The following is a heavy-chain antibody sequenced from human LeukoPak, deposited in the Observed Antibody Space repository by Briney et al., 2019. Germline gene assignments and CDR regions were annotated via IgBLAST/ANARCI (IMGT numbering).Heavy chain of an antibody. CDR2: IYHSGNT. CDR3: ARETFHCTTTICYPYSFDF. CDR1: GGSINTGDYY. V-gene: IGHV4-31*03. Sequence: SETLCLTCSVSGGSINTGDYYWSCIRPHPGKGLEWVGYIYHSGNTYYNPSLRSRLTISVDTSKNQFSLKLSSVTAADTAVYYCARETFHCTTTICYPYSFDFWGQGILVTVSS. J-gene: IGHJ4*02. D-gene: IGHD2-2*01.